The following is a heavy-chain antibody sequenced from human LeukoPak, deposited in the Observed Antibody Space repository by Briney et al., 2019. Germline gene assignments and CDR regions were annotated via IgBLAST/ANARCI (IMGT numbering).Heavy chain of an antibody. Sequence: GSLRLSCAASGFTFSSYAMSWVRQPPGKGLEWIGEINHSGSTTYYPSLKSRVTISVDTSKNQFSLRLSSVTAADTAVYYCARVAHDLYPYYFDYWGQGTLVTVSS. CDR3: ARVAHDLYPYYFDY. J-gene: IGHJ4*02. V-gene: IGHV4-34*01. D-gene: IGHD5/OR15-5a*01. CDR2: INHSGST. CDR1: GFTFSSYA.